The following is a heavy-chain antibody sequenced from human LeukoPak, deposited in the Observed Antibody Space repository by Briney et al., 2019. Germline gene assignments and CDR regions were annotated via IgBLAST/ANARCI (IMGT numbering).Heavy chain of an antibody. J-gene: IGHJ4*02. D-gene: IGHD3-3*01. V-gene: IGHV4-31*03. Sequence: PSETLSLTCTVSGGSISSGGYYWSWIRQHPGKGLEWIGYIYYSGSTYYNPSLKSRVTISVDTSKNQFSLKLSSVTAADTAVYYCARDRHEYGLVWGQGTLVTVSS. CDR1: GGSISSGGYY. CDR2: IYYSGST. CDR3: ARDRHEYGLV.